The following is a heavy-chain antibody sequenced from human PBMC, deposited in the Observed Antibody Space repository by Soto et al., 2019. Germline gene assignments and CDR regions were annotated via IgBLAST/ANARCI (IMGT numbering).Heavy chain of an antibody. V-gene: IGHV3-33*01. CDR2: IWYDGSNK. CDR1: GFTFSSYG. Sequence: QVQLVESGGGVVQPGRSLRLSCAASGFTFSSYGMHWVRQAPGKGLEWVAVIWYDGSNKYYADSVKGRFIISRDNSKNTLYLQMNSLRAEDTAVYYCARDGDYDSSGYYRPIDYWGQGTLVTVSS. CDR3: ARDGDYDSSGYYRPIDY. D-gene: IGHD3-22*01. J-gene: IGHJ4*02.